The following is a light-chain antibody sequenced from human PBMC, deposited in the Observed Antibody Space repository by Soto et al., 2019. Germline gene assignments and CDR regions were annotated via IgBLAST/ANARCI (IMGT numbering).Light chain of an antibody. CDR3: SSYTSSRAYV. V-gene: IGLV2-14*01. CDR2: EVS. J-gene: IGLJ1*01. CDR1: SSDVGGYNY. Sequence: QSVLTQPASVSGSPGQSITISCTGTSSDVGGYNYVSWYQQQSGKAPKLMIHEVSNRPSGVSNRCSGSKSGNTASLTISGLQAEDDADYYCSSYTSSRAYVFGIGTKATVL.